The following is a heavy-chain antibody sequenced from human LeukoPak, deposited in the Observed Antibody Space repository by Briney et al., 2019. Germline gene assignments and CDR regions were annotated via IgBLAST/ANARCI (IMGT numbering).Heavy chain of an antibody. J-gene: IGHJ4*02. CDR3: AKGRAYCGGDCYLYPFDY. Sequence: GGSLRLSCAASGFTFSSYAMSWVRQAPGKGLEWVSAISGSGGSTYYADSVKGRFTISRDNSKSTLYLQMNSLRAEDTAVYYCAKGRAYCGGDCYLYPFDYWGQGTLVTVSS. CDR1: GFTFSSYA. D-gene: IGHD2-21*02. V-gene: IGHV3-23*01. CDR2: ISGSGGST.